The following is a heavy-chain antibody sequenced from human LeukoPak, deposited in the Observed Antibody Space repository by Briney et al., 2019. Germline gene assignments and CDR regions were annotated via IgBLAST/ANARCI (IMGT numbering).Heavy chain of an antibody. J-gene: IGHJ4*02. CDR2: ISYDGSNK. V-gene: IGHV3-30*04. CDR3: ARDGPHYDILTGYLDY. Sequence: GRSLRLSRASSGFIHRRYAMHWVRQPPARGLEWVAVISYDGSNKYYADSVKDRFNIYRDNSKNTLYLQMNSLRAEDTAVYYCARDGPHYDILTGYLDYWGQGTLVTVSS. D-gene: IGHD3-9*01. CDR1: GFIHRRYA.